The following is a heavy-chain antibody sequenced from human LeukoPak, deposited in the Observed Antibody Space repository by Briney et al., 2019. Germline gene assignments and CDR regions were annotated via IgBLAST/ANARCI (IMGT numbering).Heavy chain of an antibody. D-gene: IGHD4-23*01. CDR3: ARGRRAITVVTNRPFDY. CDR2: INHSGST. CDR1: GGSFSGYY. V-gene: IGHV4-34*01. Sequence: SETLSLTCAVYGGSFSGYYWSWIRQPPGKGLEWIGEINHSGSTNYNPSLKSRVTISVDTSKNQFSLKLSSVTAADTAVYYCARGRRAITVVTNRPFDYWGQGTLVTVSS. J-gene: IGHJ4*02.